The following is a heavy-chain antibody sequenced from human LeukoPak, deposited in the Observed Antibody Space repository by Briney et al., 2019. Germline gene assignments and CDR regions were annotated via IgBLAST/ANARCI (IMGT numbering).Heavy chain of an antibody. Sequence: QSGGSLRLSCAASGFTVSSNYMSWVRQAPGKGLEWVSVIYSGGSTYYADSVKGRFTISRDNSKNTLYLQMNRLRAEDTAVYYCARDGAGVRWGHFDYWGQGTLVTVSS. J-gene: IGHJ4*02. CDR1: GFTVSSNY. CDR2: IYSGGST. V-gene: IGHV3-53*01. CDR3: ARDGAGVRWGHFDY. D-gene: IGHD1-26*01.